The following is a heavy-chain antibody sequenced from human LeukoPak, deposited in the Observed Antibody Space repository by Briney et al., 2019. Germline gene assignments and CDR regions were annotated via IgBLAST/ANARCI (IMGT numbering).Heavy chain of an antibody. CDR1: GYTFTGYY. Sequence: GASVKVSCKASGYTFTGYYMHWVRQAPGQGLEWMGWINPNSGGTNYAQKFQARVTMTRDTSISTAYMELSRLRSDDTAVYYCARDRKFRGGTDYWGQGTLVTVSS. J-gene: IGHJ4*02. CDR3: ARDRKFRGGTDY. V-gene: IGHV1-2*02. CDR2: INPNSGGT. D-gene: IGHD3-16*01.